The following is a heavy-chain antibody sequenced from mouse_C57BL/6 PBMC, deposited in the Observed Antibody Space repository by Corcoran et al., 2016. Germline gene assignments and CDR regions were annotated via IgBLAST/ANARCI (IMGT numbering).Heavy chain of an antibody. V-gene: IGHV1-80*01. CDR3: ARGGYYGNYFDY. J-gene: IGHJ2*01. CDR2: IYPGDGDT. Sequence: QVQLQQSGAELVKPGASVKISCKASGYAFSSYWMNWVKQRPGKGLEWIGQIYPGDGDTNYNGKFKGKATLTADKSTSTAYMHLSSLTSEDSAVYFCARGGYYGNYFDYWGQGTTLTVSS. D-gene: IGHD2-1*01. CDR1: GYAFSSYW.